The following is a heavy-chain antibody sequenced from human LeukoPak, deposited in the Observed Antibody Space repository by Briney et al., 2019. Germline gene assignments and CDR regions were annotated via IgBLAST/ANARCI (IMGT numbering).Heavy chain of an antibody. CDR1: GFTFSNYA. D-gene: IGHD4-17*01. V-gene: IGHV3-23*01. CDR3: AKDLLPSTVTTPDY. J-gene: IGHJ4*02. CDR2: ISGSGGST. Sequence: GGSLRLSCAASGFTFSNYAMSWVRQAPGEGLEWVSAISGSGGSTYYADSVKGRFTISRDNSKNTLYPQMNSLRAEDTAVYYCAKDLLPSTVTTPDYWGQGTLVTVSS.